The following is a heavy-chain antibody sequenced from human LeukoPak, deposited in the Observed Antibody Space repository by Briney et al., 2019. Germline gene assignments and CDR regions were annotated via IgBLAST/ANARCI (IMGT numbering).Heavy chain of an antibody. Sequence: GGSLRLSCAASGFTFSVYAMSWVRQGPGKGLEWVSTISGSGGSTYYADSVKGRFTISRDNSKNTLYLQMNSLRVEDTAVYYCAKGGYSSGCWGQGTLVTVSS. CDR3: AKGGYSSGC. CDR1: GFTFSVYA. CDR2: ISGSGGST. V-gene: IGHV3-23*01. D-gene: IGHD6-19*01. J-gene: IGHJ4*02.